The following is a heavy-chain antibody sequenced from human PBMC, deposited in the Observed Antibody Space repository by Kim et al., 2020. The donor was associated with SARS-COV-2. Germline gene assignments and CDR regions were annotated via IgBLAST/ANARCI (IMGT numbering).Heavy chain of an antibody. Sequence: SETLSLTCAVYGGSFSGYYWSWIRQPPGKGLEWIGEINHSGSTNYNPSLKSRVTISVDTSKNQFSLKLSSVTAADTAVYYCARGPAQWLRNNWFDPWGQGTLVTVSS. J-gene: IGHJ5*02. D-gene: IGHD5-12*01. CDR1: GGSFSGYY. CDR3: ARGPAQWLRNNWFDP. CDR2: INHSGST. V-gene: IGHV4-34*01.